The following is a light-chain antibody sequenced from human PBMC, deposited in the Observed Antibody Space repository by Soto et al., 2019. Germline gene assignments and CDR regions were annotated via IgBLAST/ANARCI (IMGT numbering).Light chain of an antibody. CDR1: SSNIGAGYD. Sequence: QSVLTQPPSVSGAPGRRVTISCTGSSSNIGAGYDVHWYQHLPGTVPKLLIFDNSNRPSGVPDRFSGSKSGTSASLAITGLQAVDEADYSCQSYDSSLSGYVFGTGTKVTVL. J-gene: IGLJ1*01. V-gene: IGLV1-40*01. CDR2: DNS. CDR3: QSYDSSLSGYV.